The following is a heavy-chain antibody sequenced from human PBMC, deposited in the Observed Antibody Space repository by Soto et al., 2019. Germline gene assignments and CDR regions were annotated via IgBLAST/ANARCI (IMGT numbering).Heavy chain of an antibody. CDR2: INAGNGNT. D-gene: IGHD2-15*01. CDR1: GYTFTSYA. Sequence: APVKVTCKASGYTFTSYAMHWVRQAPGQRLEWMGCINAGNGNTKYSQKFQGRVTITRDTSASTAYMELSSLRSEDTAVYYCAREYCSGGSCYYRLFDYWGQGTLVTVS. V-gene: IGHV1-3*01. CDR3: AREYCSGGSCYYRLFDY. J-gene: IGHJ4*02.